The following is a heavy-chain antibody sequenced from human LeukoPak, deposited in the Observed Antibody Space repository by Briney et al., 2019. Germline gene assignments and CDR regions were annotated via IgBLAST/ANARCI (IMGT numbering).Heavy chain of an antibody. CDR1: GGSISSFY. CDR2: IYSGGDT. Sequence: PSETLSLTCTVPGGSISSFYWSWIRQPAGKGLEWIGRIYSGGDTNYNPSLKSRVTMSVDTSKNQFSLKLSSVTAADTAVYYCARGPQSSGWYRVDYWGRGTLVTVSS. D-gene: IGHD6-19*01. V-gene: IGHV4-4*07. CDR3: ARGPQSSGWYRVDY. J-gene: IGHJ4*02.